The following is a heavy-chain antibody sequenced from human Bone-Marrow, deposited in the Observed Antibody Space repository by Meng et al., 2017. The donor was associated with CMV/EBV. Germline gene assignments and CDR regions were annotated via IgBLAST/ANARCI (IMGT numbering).Heavy chain of an antibody. CDR3: ASTHTHRHCSSTSCYMFDY. V-gene: IGHV1-8*01. CDR2: MNPNSGNT. Sequence: ASVKVSCKASGYTFTSYDINWVRQATGQGLEWMGWMNPNSGNTGYAQKFQGRVTMTRNTSISTAYMELSSLRSEDTAVYYCASTHTHRHCSSTSCYMFDYWGQGTLVTVSS. J-gene: IGHJ4*02. CDR1: GYTFTSYD. D-gene: IGHD2-2*02.